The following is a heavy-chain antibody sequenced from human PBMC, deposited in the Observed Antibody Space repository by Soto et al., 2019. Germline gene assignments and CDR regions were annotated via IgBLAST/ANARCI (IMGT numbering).Heavy chain of an antibody. CDR1: GFTFSSYG. V-gene: IGHV3-33*01. Sequence: QVQLVESGGGVVQPGRSLRLSCAASGFTFSSYGMHWVRQAPGKGLEWVAVIWYDGSNKYYADSVKGRFTISRDNSKTTLYLQMNSLRAEDTAVYYCARDPYCISTSCYSLGAFDIWGQGTMVTVSS. CDR2: IWYDGSNK. D-gene: IGHD2-2*01. J-gene: IGHJ3*02. CDR3: ARDPYCISTSCYSLGAFDI.